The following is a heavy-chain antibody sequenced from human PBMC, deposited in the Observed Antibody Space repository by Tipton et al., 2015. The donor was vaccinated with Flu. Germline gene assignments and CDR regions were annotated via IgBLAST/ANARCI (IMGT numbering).Heavy chain of an antibody. V-gene: IGHV3-13*01. CDR3: ARGPLPDSNWYNGMDV. CDR1: GFTFSSYD. Sequence: QLVQSGGTLVQPGGSLRLSCAASGFTFSSYDMHWVRQATGEGLQWVSGIDSAGDTYYLDSAKGRFTMSRDNAKNLLYLQMKSLRAGDTAVYFCARGPLPDSNWYNGMDVWGQGTTVTVSS. D-gene: IGHD6-13*01. J-gene: IGHJ6*02. CDR2: IDSAGDT.